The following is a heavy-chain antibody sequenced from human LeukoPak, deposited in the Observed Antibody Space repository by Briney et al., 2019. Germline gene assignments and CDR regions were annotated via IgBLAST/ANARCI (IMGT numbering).Heavy chain of an antibody. D-gene: IGHD7-27*01. CDR3: ARVSGYAFDI. V-gene: IGHV3-21*01. J-gene: IGHJ3*02. CDR1: GFTFSSYN. Sequence: GSLRLSCAASGFTFSSYNMNWVRQAPGKGLGWVSSITSGSSYIYYADSVKGRFTISRDNAKNSLYLQMNSLRAEDTAVYYCARVSGYAFDIWGQGTMVTVSS. CDR2: ITSGSSYI.